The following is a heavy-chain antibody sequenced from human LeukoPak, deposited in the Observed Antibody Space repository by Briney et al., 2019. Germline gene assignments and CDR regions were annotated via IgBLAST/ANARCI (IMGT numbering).Heavy chain of an antibody. CDR1: GFTFSSYA. J-gene: IGHJ4*02. V-gene: IGHV3-48*01. CDR2: ISGSSSTI. CDR3: ARGSTYYDSSGQVPFDY. D-gene: IGHD3-22*01. Sequence: GGSLRLSCAASGFTFSSYAMSWVRQAPGKGLEWGSYISGSSSTIYYADSVKGRFTISRDNGKNTLYLQMNSLRAEDTAVYYCARGSTYYDSSGQVPFDYWGQGTLVTVSS.